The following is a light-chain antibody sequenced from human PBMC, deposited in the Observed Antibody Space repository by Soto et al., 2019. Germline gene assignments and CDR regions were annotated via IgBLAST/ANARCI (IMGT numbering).Light chain of an antibody. J-gene: IGKJ4*01. V-gene: IGKV3-15*01. Sequence: VLTQSPATLSLSPGDSATLSCRASQTVSSFLAWYQQRTCQAPRILIYRESTRATGTPDRLSGSRSGPELTLTINRLQSEDFAIYYCQSYNNWPLTCGGGTKVDIK. CDR2: RES. CDR3: QSYNNWPLT. CDR1: QTVSSF.